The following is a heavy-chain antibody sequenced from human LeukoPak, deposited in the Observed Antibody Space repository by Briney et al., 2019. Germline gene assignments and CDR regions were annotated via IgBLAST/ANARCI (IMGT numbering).Heavy chain of an antibody. Sequence: PGGSLRLSCAASGFTFNTYAMNWVRQAPGKGLEWVSAISGSGGSTYYADSVKGRFTISRDNSRNTLYLQMNSLRAEDTAVYYCARSITMVRGVISTHAFDIWGQGTMVTVSS. CDR3: ARSITMVRGVISTHAFDI. CDR2: ISGSGGST. CDR1: GFTFNTYA. V-gene: IGHV3-23*01. D-gene: IGHD3-10*01. J-gene: IGHJ3*02.